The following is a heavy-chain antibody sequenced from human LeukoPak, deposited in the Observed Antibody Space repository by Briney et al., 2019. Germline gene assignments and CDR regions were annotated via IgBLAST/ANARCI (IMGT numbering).Heavy chain of an antibody. D-gene: IGHD2-2*01. Sequence: ASVKVSCKASGGTFSSYAISWVRQAPGQGLEWMGWINPNNGGTKYEQKFQGRVAMTRDTSISTAYMELSRLRSDDTAVYYCAPVRGGDYFDYWGQGTQVTVSS. CDR1: GGTFSSYA. V-gene: IGHV1-2*02. CDR2: INPNNGGT. J-gene: IGHJ4*02. CDR3: APVRGGDYFDY.